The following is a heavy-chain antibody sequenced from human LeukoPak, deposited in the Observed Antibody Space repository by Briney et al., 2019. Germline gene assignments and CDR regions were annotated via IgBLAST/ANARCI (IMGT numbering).Heavy chain of an antibody. J-gene: IGHJ4*02. CDR1: GFTSSSYG. CDR2: IRYDGSNK. CDR3: AKDLVAEKVDY. Sequence: GGSLRLSCAASGFTSSSYGMHWVRQAPGKGLEWVAFIRYDGSNKYYADSVKGRFTISRDNSKNTLYLQMNSLRAEDTAVYYCAKDLVAEKVDYWGQGTLVTVSS. D-gene: IGHD1-14*01. V-gene: IGHV3-30*02.